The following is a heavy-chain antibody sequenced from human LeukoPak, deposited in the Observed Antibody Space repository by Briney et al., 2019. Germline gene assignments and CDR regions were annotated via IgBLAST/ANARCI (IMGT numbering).Heavy chain of an antibody. CDR3: ARAPVRDGYNSKVLLDY. D-gene: IGHD5-24*01. J-gene: IGHJ4*02. CDR2: IYTSGNT. Sequence: SETLSLTCTVSNGSISCYYWSWIRQPAGKGLEWIGRIYTSGNTNYNPSLKSRVTISVDTSKNQFSLKLSSVTAADTAVYYCARAPVRDGYNSKVLLDYWGQGTLVTVSS. V-gene: IGHV4-4*07. CDR1: NGSISCYY.